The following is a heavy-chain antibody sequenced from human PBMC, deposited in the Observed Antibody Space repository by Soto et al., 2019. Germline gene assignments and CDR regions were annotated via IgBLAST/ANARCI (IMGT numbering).Heavy chain of an antibody. D-gene: IGHD3-10*01. Sequence: PSETLSITCTVSGGSISSYYWSCIRQPPGKGLEWIGYIYYSGSTNYNPSLKSRVTISVDTSKNQFSLKLSSVTAADTAVYYCARHIGKGGYMDVWGKGTTVTVSS. CDR3: ARHIGKGGYMDV. CDR1: GGSISSYY. V-gene: IGHV4-59*08. J-gene: IGHJ6*03. CDR2: IYYSGST.